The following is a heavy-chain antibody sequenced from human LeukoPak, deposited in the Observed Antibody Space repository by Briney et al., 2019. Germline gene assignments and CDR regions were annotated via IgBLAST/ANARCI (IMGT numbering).Heavy chain of an antibody. CDR1: GFTFTTYG. CDR2: IQNDEIDK. V-gene: IGHV3-30*02. Sequence: AGSLRLFCAASGFTFTTYGMHWVRQAPGKGLEWVAFIQNDEIDKFYADSVKGRFTISRDNSKNTLYLQMNSLRAEDTAVYYCARDPLHIAVGGIDYWGQGTLVTVSS. CDR3: ARDPLHIAVGGIDY. J-gene: IGHJ4*02. D-gene: IGHD6-19*01.